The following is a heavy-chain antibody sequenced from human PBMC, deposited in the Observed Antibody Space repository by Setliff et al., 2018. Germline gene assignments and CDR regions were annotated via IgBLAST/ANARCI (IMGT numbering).Heavy chain of an antibody. Sequence: ASVKVSCKASGYIFAGYYMHWVRQTPGQGLEWMGWISPYTGNTYSAQKLQGRVTMTTDTSTNTAYLELRSLISDDTAVYFCALSSLSLCSGGNCPNAFDVRGQGTMVTVSS. J-gene: IGHJ3*01. CDR1: GYIFAGYY. D-gene: IGHD2-15*01. CDR2: ISPYTGNT. V-gene: IGHV1-18*04. CDR3: ALSSLSLCSGGNCPNAFDV.